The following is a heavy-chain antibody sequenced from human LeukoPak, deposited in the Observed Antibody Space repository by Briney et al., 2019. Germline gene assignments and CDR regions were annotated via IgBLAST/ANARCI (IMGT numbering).Heavy chain of an antibody. CDR1: GGTFSSYA. V-gene: IGHV1-69*05. D-gene: IGHD6-13*01. J-gene: IGHJ4*02. Sequence: SVKVSCTASGGTFSSYAISWVRQAPGQGLEWMGGIIPIFGTANYAQKFQGRVTMTRDMSTSTVYMELSSLRSEDTAVYYCARDPGSSWYSWRLDYWGQGTLVTVSS. CDR3: ARDPGSSWYSWRLDY. CDR2: IIPIFGTA.